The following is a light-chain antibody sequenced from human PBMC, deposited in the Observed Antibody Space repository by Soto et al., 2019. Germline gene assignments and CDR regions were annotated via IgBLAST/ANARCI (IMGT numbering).Light chain of an antibody. J-gene: IGKJ1*01. V-gene: IGKV3D-15*01. CDR1: QSVSSN. CDR3: QQYHSWPPRT. Sequence: EIVRTQAPTILSVSPGEIATLSCRASQSVSSNLAWYQQKPGQAPRLLIYGVYARAPGIPARFSGSGSGTEFTLTISSLQSEDFAVYYCQQYHSWPPRTFGQGTKVDIK. CDR2: GVY.